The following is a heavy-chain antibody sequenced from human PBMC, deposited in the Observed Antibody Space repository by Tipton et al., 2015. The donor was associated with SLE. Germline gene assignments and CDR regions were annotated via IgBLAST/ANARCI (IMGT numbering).Heavy chain of an antibody. CDR2: IYYSGNT. J-gene: IGHJ4*02. V-gene: IGHV4-31*03. CDR3: AGGLAVAGTRDY. D-gene: IGHD6-19*01. Sequence: TLSLTCTVSGGPISDSGYYWTWIRQHPGKGLEWIGHIYYSGNTYYNPALKSRLTISVDTSENQFSLRLRSVTAADTAIYYCAGGLAVAGTRDYWGQGTLVTVSS. CDR1: GGPISDSGYY.